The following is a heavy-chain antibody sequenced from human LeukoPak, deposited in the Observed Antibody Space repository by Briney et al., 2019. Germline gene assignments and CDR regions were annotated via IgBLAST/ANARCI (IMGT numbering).Heavy chain of an antibody. V-gene: IGHV4-61*02. J-gene: IGHJ3*02. Sequence: SETLSLTCTVSGGSISSGSYYWSWIRQPAGRGLEWIGRIYTSGSTNYNPSLESRVTISLDRSKNQFSLKLNSVTAADTAVYYCARVRTTMMDDAFDIWGQGTMVTVSS. CDR2: IYTSGST. CDR1: GGSISSGSYY. D-gene: IGHD3-22*01. CDR3: ARVRTTMMDDAFDI.